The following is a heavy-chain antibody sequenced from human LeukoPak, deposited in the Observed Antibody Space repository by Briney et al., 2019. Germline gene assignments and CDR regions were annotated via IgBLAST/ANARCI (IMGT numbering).Heavy chain of an antibody. Sequence: ASVKVSCKASGYTFTSYGISWVRQAPGQGLVWMGWISAYNGNTNYAQKLQGRVTMTTDTSTSTAYMELRSLRSDDTAVYYCARDRRDGYNYDYYYYMDVWGKGTTVTVSS. V-gene: IGHV1-18*01. D-gene: IGHD5-24*01. CDR2: ISAYNGNT. CDR3: ARDRRDGYNYDYYYYMDV. J-gene: IGHJ6*03. CDR1: GYTFTSYG.